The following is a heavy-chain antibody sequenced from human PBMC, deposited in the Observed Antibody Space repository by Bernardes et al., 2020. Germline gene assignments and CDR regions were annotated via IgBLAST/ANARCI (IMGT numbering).Heavy chain of an antibody. J-gene: IGHJ6*02. Sequence: GGSLRLSCAASGFTFSDYYMRWIRQAPGKGLEWVSYISSSGSTIYYADSVKGRFTISRDNSKNSLYLQMNSLRAEDTAVYYCAREWEGIAVSGTFPYYYYGMDVWGQGTTVTVSS. CDR1: GFTFSDYY. CDR3: AREWEGIAVSGTFPYYYYGMDV. D-gene: IGHD6-13*01. V-gene: IGHV3-11*01. CDR2: ISSSGSTI.